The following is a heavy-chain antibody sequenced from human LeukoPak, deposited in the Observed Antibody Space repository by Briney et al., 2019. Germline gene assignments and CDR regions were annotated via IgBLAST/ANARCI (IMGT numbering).Heavy chain of an antibody. D-gene: IGHD1-26*01. CDR2: IDQDGSEK. J-gene: IGHJ4*02. V-gene: IGHV3-7*01. Sequence: GGSLRLSCAVSGSTSSRNFMSWVRQTPEKGLEWVANIDQDGSEKNYVDSVKGRFTISRDNAKNSLFLQMNSLRAEDTAINYCASGAGWESGYWGQGTLVTVSS. CDR1: GSTSSRNF. CDR3: ASGAGWESGY.